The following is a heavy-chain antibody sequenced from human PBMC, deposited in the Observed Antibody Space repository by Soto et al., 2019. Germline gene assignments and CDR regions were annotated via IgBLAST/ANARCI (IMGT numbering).Heavy chain of an antibody. D-gene: IGHD3-10*01. CDR3: ARDHRLLWFGELLI. CDR1: GYTFTNYY. CDR2: INPSGGRT. J-gene: IGHJ4*02. Sequence: QVQLVQSGAEVKKPGASVKVSCKASGYTFTNYYIHWVRQAAGQGLKWMGIINPSGGRTDYTQKFQDRVTMSRDTSTSTVYMELSSLRSEDTAVYYCARDHRLLWFGELLIWGQGTLVTVSS. V-gene: IGHV1-46*01.